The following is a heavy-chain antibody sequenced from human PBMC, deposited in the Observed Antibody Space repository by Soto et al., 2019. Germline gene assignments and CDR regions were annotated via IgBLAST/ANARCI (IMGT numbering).Heavy chain of an antibody. CDR1: GGSFSGYY. CDR2: INHSGST. D-gene: IGHD4-4*01. J-gene: IGHJ4*02. CDR3: ARSGTVTPDY. Sequence: ASETLSLTCAVYGGSFSGYYWSWIRQPPGKGLEWIGEINHSGSTNYNPSLKSRVTISVDTSKNQFSLKLSSVTAADTAVYYCARSGTVTPDYWGQGTLVTVSS. V-gene: IGHV4-34*01.